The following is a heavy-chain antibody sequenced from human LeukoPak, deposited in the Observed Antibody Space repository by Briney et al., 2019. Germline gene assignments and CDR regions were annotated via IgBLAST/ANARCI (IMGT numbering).Heavy chain of an antibody. CDR2: IYYSGST. CDR3: ARGVTDYGGSTFDY. CDR1: GGSISSRSYY. J-gene: IGHJ4*02. V-gene: IGHV4-39*07. Sequence: PSETLSLTCTVSGGSISSRSYYWGWIRQPPGKGQEWIGSIYYSGSTYYNPSLKSRVTISLDTSNHQFSLKLNSVTAADTAVYYCARGVTDYGGSTFDYWGQGTLVTVSS. D-gene: IGHD4-23*01.